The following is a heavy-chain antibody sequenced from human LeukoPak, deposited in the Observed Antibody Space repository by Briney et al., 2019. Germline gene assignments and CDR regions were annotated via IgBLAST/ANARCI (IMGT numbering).Heavy chain of an antibody. CDR3: ARENGPPKNWFDP. V-gene: IGHV1-69*05. Sequence: ASVKVSCKASGGTFSSYAISWVRQAPGQGLEWMGGIVPIFGTANYAQKFQGRVTITTDESTSTAYMELSSLRSEDTAVYYCARENGPPKNWFDPWGQGTLVTVSS. CDR1: GGTFSSYA. CDR2: IVPIFGTA. J-gene: IGHJ5*02.